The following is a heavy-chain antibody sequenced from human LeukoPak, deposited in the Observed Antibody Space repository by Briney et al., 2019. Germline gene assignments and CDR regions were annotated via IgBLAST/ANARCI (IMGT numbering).Heavy chain of an antibody. Sequence: HSGGSLRLSCAASGFTFSSYAMSWVRQAPGKGLEWVSAISGSGGSTYYADSVKGRFTISRDNSKNTLYLQMNSLRAEDTAVYYCAKFPHKYSSGWYPDYWGQGTLVTVSS. J-gene: IGHJ4*02. CDR3: AKFPHKYSSGWYPDY. V-gene: IGHV3-23*01. D-gene: IGHD6-19*01. CDR1: GFTFSSYA. CDR2: ISGSGGST.